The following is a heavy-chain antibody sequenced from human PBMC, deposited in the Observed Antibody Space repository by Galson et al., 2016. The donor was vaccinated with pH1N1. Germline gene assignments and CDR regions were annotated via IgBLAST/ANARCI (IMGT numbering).Heavy chain of an antibody. V-gene: IGHV3-7*01. CDR3: AREVGGRSSY. CDR1: GFDSNNYW. Sequence: SLRLSCAASGFDSNNYWMNWVRQAPGKGLEWVASIKEDGSEKLYGDSVKGRFTISRDNAKNSLYLQMNSLRVEETSVYFCAREVGGRSSYWGQGALVTVSS. CDR2: IKEDGSEK. D-gene: IGHD6-19*01. J-gene: IGHJ4*02.